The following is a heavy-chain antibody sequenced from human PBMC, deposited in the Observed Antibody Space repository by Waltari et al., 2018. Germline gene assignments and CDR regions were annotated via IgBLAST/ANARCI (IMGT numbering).Heavy chain of an antibody. CDR3: ARLTSPPGYCSGGSCYDDYYYYYMDV. J-gene: IGHJ6*03. CDR1: GFTFSSYS. V-gene: IGHV3-21*01. Sequence: EVQLVESGGGLVKPGGSLRLSCAASGFTFSSYSMNWVRQAPGKGLEWVSSISRSSSSYIYYADSVKGRFTISRDNAKNSLYLQMNSLRAEDTAVYYCARLTSPPGYCSGGSCYDDYYYYYMDVWGKGTTVTVSS. CDR2: ISRSSSSYI. D-gene: IGHD2-15*01.